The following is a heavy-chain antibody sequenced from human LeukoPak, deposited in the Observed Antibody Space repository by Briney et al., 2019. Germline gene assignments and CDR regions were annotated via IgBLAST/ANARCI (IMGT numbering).Heavy chain of an antibody. V-gene: IGHV3-30*18. CDR3: VKDGDDSGWNYFDY. CDR1: GFPFSNHG. Sequence: GGSLRLSCAVSGFPFSNHGMHWVRQAPGKGLEWVAVISYDRGNKYYADSVKGRFTISRDNSQNTLSLQMNRLRAEDTAVYYCVKDGDDSGWNYFDYWGQGTLVTVSS. CDR2: ISYDRGNK. J-gene: IGHJ4*02. D-gene: IGHD6-19*01.